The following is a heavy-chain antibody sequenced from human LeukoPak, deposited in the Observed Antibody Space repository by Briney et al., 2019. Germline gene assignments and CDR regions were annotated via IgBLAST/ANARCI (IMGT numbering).Heavy chain of an antibody. CDR1: GGSISSGGFY. J-gene: IGHJ6*02. CDR3: AREIAVDIVVVPAHYYYGMDV. V-gene: IGHV4-31*03. CDR2: IYYSGST. Sequence: SETLSLTCTVSGGSISSGGFYWSWIRQHPGKGLEWIGYIYYSGSTYYNPSLKSRVTISVDTSKNQFSLKLSSVTAADTAVYYCAREIAVDIVVVPAHYYYGMDVWGQGTTVTVSS. D-gene: IGHD2-2*03.